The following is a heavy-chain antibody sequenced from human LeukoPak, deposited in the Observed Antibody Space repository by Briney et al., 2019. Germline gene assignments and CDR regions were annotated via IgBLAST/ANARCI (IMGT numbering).Heavy chain of an antibody. Sequence: ASVRVSCKASGYTFTTYYMHWVRQAPGQGLEGMGVINPSGGSTSYAQNFQGRVTMTRDTSTSTVYMELSSLRSEDTAVYYCARDMTTVTTSFEAFDIWGQGTMVTVSS. V-gene: IGHV1-46*01. CDR2: INPSGGST. J-gene: IGHJ3*02. CDR1: GYTFTTYY. CDR3: ARDMTTVTTSFEAFDI. D-gene: IGHD4-17*01.